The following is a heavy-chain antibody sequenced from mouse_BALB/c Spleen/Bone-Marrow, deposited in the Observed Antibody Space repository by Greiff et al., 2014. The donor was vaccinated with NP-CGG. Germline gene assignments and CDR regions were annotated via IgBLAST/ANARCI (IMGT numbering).Heavy chain of an antibody. Sequence: VQLVESGAELMKPGASVKISCKASGYTFSSYWIEWVKQRPGHGLEWIGEILPGSGSTNYNEKFRGKATFTADTSSNTAYMQLSSLTSEDSAVYYCARWTTVRDHWGQGTTLTVSS. D-gene: IGHD1-1*01. V-gene: IGHV1-9*01. CDR2: ILPGSGST. CDR3: ARWTTVRDH. J-gene: IGHJ2*01. CDR1: GYTFSSYW.